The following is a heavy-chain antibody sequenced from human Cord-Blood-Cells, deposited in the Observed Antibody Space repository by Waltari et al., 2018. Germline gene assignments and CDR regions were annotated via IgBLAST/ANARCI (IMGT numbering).Heavy chain of an antibody. CDR2: ISSSSTI. V-gene: IGHV3-48*02. J-gene: IGHJ4*02. CDR3: ARVDSSGYDY. D-gene: IGHD3-22*01. CDR1: GFTFSSYS. Sequence: EVQLVESGGGLVQPGGSLRLSCAASGFTFSSYSMTWVRQAPGKGLEWVSYISSSSTIYYADSVKGRFTISRDNAKNSLYLQMNSLRDEDTAVYYCARVDSSGYDYWGQGTLVTVSS.